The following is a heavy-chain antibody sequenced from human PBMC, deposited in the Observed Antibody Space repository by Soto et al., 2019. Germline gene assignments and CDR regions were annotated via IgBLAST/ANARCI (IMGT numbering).Heavy chain of an antibody. V-gene: IGHV3-21*01. D-gene: IGHD2-8*01. Sequence: EVQLVESGGGLVKPGGSLRLSCAASGFTFSSYSMNWVRQAPGKGLEWVSSISSSSSYIYYADSVKGRFTISRDNAKNSLYLQMNRLRAEDTAVYYCASGEIDMVPFDYWGQGTLVTVSS. CDR3: ASGEIDMVPFDY. CDR1: GFTFSSYS. J-gene: IGHJ4*02. CDR2: ISSSSSYI.